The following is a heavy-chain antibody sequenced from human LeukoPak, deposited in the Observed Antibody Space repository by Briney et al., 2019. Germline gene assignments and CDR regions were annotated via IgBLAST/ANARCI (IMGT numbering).Heavy chain of an antibody. Sequence: GGSLRLSCAAPGLTFSSNAMTWFRQAPGKGLECVSAITAGGDTTYYPDSVKGRFTISRDNSRNTLYLQLNNLRAEDTAVYYCAKHAGYSSRPLDYWGQGTLVTVSS. D-gene: IGHD6-13*01. V-gene: IGHV3-23*01. J-gene: IGHJ4*02. CDR2: ITAGGDTT. CDR1: GLTFSSNA. CDR3: AKHAGYSSRPLDY.